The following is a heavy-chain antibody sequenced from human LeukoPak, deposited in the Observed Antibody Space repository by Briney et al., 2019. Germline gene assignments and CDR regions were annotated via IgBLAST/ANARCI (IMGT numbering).Heavy chain of an antibody. CDR3: ARAPGTMIVVDY. CDR2: TSFDGSDN. D-gene: IGHD3-22*01. Sequence: GRSLRLSCAASGFTFSSYAMHWVRQAPGKGLKWVAVTSFDGSDNYYADSVKGRFTISRDNSKNTLYLQMNSLRPDDTAVYYCARAPGTMIVVDYWGQGTLVTVSS. V-gene: IGHV3-30*04. CDR1: GFTFSSYA. J-gene: IGHJ4*02.